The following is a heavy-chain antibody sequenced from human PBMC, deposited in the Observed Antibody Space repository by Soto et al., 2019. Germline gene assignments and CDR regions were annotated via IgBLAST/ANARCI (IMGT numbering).Heavy chain of an antibody. CDR2: IYYGGTT. CDR1: GGAFSPYD. Sequence: SGPLSLISPFSGGAFSPYDWSWFWQPPGRGLEWVGYIYYGGTTSYNPSLQSRVTISLETSKSQFSLRLTSVTAADTAVYYCARLGAYYQSLDPWGPGTLVTSPQ. J-gene: IGHJ5*02. V-gene: IGHV4-59*08. CDR3: ARLGAYYQSLDP. D-gene: IGHD3-22*01.